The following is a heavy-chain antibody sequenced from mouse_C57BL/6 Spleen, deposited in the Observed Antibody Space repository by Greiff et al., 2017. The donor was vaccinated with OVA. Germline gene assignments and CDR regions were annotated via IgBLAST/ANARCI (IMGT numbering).Heavy chain of an antibody. CDR1: GYSFTVYN. CDR3: ARGVGEPYYALDY. Sequence: VQLQQSGPELVKPGASVKISCKASGYSFTVYNMNWVKQSNGQSLEWIGVLNPNYGITSYNQKFKGKATLTVDQSSSTTYMQLKSLTSEDSAVYYCARGVGEPYYALDYWGQGTSVTVSS. V-gene: IGHV1-39*01. CDR2: LNPNYGIT. J-gene: IGHJ4*01.